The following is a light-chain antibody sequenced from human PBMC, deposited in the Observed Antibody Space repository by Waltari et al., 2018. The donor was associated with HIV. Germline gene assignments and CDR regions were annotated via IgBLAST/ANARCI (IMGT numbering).Light chain of an antibody. CDR3: QSADSSNTYV. CDR1: ALPTKY. J-gene: IGLJ1*01. V-gene: IGLV3-25*03. Sequence: SYELTQPPSVSVSPGQTARITCSGDALPTKYAYWYQQRPGQAPVLGIYKDSERPSGIPERFSGSSSGTTVTLTISGVQAEDEADYYCQSADSSNTYVFGTGTKVTVL. CDR2: KDS.